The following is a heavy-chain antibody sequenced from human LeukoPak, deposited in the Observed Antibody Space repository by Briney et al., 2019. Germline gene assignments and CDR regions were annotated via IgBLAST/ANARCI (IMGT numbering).Heavy chain of an antibody. Sequence: SETLSLTCAVYGGSFSGYYWSWIRQPPGKGLEWIGEISHSGSTNYNPSLKSRVTISVDTSKNQFSLKLSSVTAADTAVYYCARGGSRIVVVVAARKPHYFDYWGQGTLVTVPS. CDR2: ISHSGST. CDR3: ARGGSRIVVVVAARKPHYFDY. CDR1: GGSFSGYY. J-gene: IGHJ4*02. V-gene: IGHV4-34*01. D-gene: IGHD2-15*01.